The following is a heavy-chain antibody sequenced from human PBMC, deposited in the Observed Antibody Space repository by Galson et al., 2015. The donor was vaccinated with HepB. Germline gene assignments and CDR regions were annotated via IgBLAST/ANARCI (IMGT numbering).Heavy chain of an antibody. D-gene: IGHD6-13*01. CDR1: GDSVSGNSAV. CDR2: TYYRSNWYK. V-gene: IGHV6-1*01. J-gene: IGHJ3*02. Sequence: CAISGDSVSGNSAVWSWIRQSPSRGLEWLGRTYYRSNWYKDDAVSVKGRITINPDTSKNQLSLHLDSVTPDDTAVYYCARGIAAAGHALDIWGQGTMVTVSS. CDR3: ARGIAAAGHALDI.